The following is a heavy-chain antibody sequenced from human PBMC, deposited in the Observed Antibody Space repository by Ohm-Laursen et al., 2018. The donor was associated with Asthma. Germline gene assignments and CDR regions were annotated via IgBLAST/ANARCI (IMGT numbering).Heavy chain of an antibody. J-gene: IGHJ3*02. D-gene: IGHD3-22*01. CDR3: AKEDYYDSSGWAFDI. CDR2: INPSGGST. V-gene: IGHV1-46*01. Sequence: ASVKVSCKASGYTFTSYYMHWVRQAPGQGLEWMGIINPSGGSTSYAQKFQGRVTMTRDTSTSTVYMELSSLRAEDTAVYYCAKEDYYDSSGWAFDIWGQGTMVTVSS. CDR1: GYTFTSYY.